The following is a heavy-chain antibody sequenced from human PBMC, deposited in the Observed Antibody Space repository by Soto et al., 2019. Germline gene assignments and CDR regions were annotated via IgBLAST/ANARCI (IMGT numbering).Heavy chain of an antibody. CDR1: GYSFTSYW. D-gene: IGHD6-6*01. Sequence: GESLKISCKGSGYSFTSYWIGWVRQMPGKGLEWMGIIYPGDSDTRYSPSFQGQVTISADKSISTAYLQWSSLKASDTAMYYCARQGSSSSSRGDDAFDIWGQGTMVTVSS. CDR3: ARQGSSSSSRGDDAFDI. CDR2: IYPGDSDT. J-gene: IGHJ3*02. V-gene: IGHV5-51*01.